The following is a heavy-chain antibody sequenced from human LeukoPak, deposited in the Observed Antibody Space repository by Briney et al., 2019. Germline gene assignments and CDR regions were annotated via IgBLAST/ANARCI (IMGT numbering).Heavy chain of an antibody. CDR3: ARLPSS. CDR1: GFTVSTNY. J-gene: IGHJ5*02. V-gene: IGHV3-66*02. CDR2: IYTDGST. D-gene: IGHD2-2*01. Sequence: GGSLRLSCAASGFTVSTNYMTWVRQAPGKGLEWVSVIYTDGSTYYADSVKGRFTISRDNSENTLFLQMNSLKIEDTAVYYCARLPSSWGQGTLVPVSS.